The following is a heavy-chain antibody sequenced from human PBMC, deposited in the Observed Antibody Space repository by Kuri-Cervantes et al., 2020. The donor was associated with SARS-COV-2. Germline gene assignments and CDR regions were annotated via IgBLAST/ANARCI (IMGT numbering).Heavy chain of an antibody. Sequence: GESLKISCAASGFTFSSYSMNWVRQAPGKGLEWVSSISSSSSYIYYADSVKGRFTISRDNAKNTLYLQMNSLRAEDTAVYYCARGPLAYYYYYMDVWGKGTTVTVSS. CDR3: ARGPLAYYYYYMDV. D-gene: IGHD1-14*01. CDR1: GFTFSSYS. V-gene: IGHV3-21*01. J-gene: IGHJ6*03. CDR2: ISSSSSYI.